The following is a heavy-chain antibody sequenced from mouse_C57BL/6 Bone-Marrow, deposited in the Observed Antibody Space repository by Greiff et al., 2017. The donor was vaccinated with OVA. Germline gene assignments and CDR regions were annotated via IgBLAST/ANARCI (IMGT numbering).Heavy chain of an antibody. CDR2: IDPSDSYT. J-gene: IGHJ3*01. CDR1: GYTFTSYW. V-gene: IGHV1-69*01. Sequence: QVHVKQPGAELVMPGASVKLSCKASGYTFTSYWMHWVKQRPGQGLEWIGEIDPSDSYTNYNQKFKGKSTLTVDKSSSTAYMQLSSLTSEDSEVYYCARDGYYGWFAYWGQGTLVTVSA. D-gene: IGHD2-3*01. CDR3: ARDGYYGWFAY.